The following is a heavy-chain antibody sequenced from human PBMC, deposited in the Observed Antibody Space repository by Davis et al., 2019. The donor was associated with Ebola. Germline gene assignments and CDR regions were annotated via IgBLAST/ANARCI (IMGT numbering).Heavy chain of an antibody. J-gene: IGHJ6*02. CDR1: GFTFSSYW. CDR2: INSDGSST. CDR3: AREGLFVFYYYGMDV. V-gene: IGHV3-74*01. Sequence: GESLKISCAASGFTFSSYWMHWVRQAPGKELVWVSRINSDGSSTSYADSVKGRFTISRDNAKNTLYLQMNSLRAEDTAVYYCAREGLFVFYYYGMDVWGQGTTVTVSS.